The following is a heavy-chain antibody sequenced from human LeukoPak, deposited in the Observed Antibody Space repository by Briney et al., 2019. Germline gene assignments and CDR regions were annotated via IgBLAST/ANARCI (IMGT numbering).Heavy chain of an antibody. D-gene: IGHD1-7*01. CDR2: INPSGGST. J-gene: IGHJ6*02. CDR3: ARGLNYVAPYYYYGMDV. Sequence: ASVKVSCKASGYTFTSYYMHWVRQAPGQGLEWMGIINPSGGSTSYAQKFQGRVTMTRDTSTSTVYMELSSLRSEDTAVYYCARGLNYVAPYYYYGMDVWGQGTTVTVSS. CDR1: GYTFTSYY. V-gene: IGHV1-46*01.